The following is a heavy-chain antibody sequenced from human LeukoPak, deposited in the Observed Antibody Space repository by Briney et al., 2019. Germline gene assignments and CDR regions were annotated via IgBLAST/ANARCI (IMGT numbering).Heavy chain of an antibody. Sequence: GGSLRLSCAASGFTLSTFDMNWVRQAPGEGLEWVSSISTSSRYIYYRDSVEGRFTISRDDAKNSLYLQMNSLRVEDTAVYYCARADCSGSTCYLRRSWFDPWGQGTLVTVSS. D-gene: IGHD2-2*01. J-gene: IGHJ5*02. V-gene: IGHV3-21*01. CDR3: ARADCSGSTCYLRRSWFDP. CDR2: ISTSSRYI. CDR1: GFTLSTFD.